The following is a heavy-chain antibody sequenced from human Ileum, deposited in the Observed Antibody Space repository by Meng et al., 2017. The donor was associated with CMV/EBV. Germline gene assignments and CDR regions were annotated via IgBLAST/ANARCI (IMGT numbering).Heavy chain of an antibody. V-gene: IGHV4-34*01. CDR1: DGSFRDYF. J-gene: IGHJ5*02. CDR2: INHSGRA. Sequence: YDGSFRDYFWAWVRQSPGKGLEWLGEINHSGRANYNSSLKSRVTILIDTSKNQFSLKLSSVTVADTAVYYCARGQRITLVRGGRFDPWGQGTLVTVSS. D-gene: IGHD3-10*01. CDR3: ARGQRITLVRGGRFDP.